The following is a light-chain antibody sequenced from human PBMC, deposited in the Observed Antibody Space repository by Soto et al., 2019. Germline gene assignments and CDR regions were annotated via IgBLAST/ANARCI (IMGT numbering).Light chain of an antibody. CDR3: HQYGSAPLT. V-gene: IGKV3-20*01. Sequence: EIVLTQSPGTLSLSPGERATLSCRASQSVTSSYLAWYQQKPGQAPRLLIYGASSRATGTPDRFSGSGSGTDFTLTISRLEPQDVAMYYCHQYGSAPLTFGGGTKVEIK. CDR2: GAS. CDR1: QSVTSSY. J-gene: IGKJ4*01.